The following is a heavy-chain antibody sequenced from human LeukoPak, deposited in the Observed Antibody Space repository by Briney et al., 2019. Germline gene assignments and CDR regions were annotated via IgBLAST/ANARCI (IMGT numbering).Heavy chain of an antibody. CDR1: GFTLSSYW. CDR3: ARDYYYGSGRLGYMDV. J-gene: IGHJ6*03. D-gene: IGHD3-10*01. V-gene: IGHV3-7*01. CDR2: IKQDGSEK. Sequence: GGSLRLSCAASGFTLSSYWMSCVRPAPGEGLEWVANIKQDGSEKYYVDSVKGRFTISRDNAKNSLYLQMNRLRAEDTAVYYCARDYYYGSGRLGYMDVWGKGTTVTVSS.